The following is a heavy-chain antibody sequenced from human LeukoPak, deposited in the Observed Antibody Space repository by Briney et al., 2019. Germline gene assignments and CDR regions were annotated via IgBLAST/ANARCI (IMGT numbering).Heavy chain of an antibody. CDR2: ISSSSSTI. CDR1: GFTFSSYS. J-gene: IGHJ3*02. Sequence: GGSLRLSCAASGFTFSSYSMNWVRQAPGKGLEWVSYISSSSSTIYYADSVKGRFTISRDNSKNTLYLQMNSLRAEDTAVYYCAKDRDLHYRPWAFDIWGQGTMVTVSS. D-gene: IGHD3-10*01. V-gene: IGHV3-48*01. CDR3: AKDRDLHYRPWAFDI.